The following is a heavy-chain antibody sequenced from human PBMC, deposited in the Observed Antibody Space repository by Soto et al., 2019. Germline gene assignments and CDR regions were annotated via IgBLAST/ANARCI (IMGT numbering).Heavy chain of an antibody. CDR3: ARVAVAGTKGYFDY. J-gene: IGHJ4*02. CDR2: IYHSGST. V-gene: IGHV4-30-2*01. CDR1: GGSISSGGYS. Sequence: QLQLQESGSGLVKPSQTLSLTCAVSGGSISSGGYSCSWIRQPPGKGLEWIGYIYHSGSTYYNPSLKSRVTISVDRSKNQFSLKLSSVTAADTAVYYCARVAVAGTKGYFDYWGQGTLVTVSS. D-gene: IGHD6-19*01.